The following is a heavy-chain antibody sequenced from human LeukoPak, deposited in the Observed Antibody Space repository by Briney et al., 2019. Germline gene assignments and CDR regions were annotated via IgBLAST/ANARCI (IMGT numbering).Heavy chain of an antibody. J-gene: IGHJ5*02. CDR3: ARYHYGDHPFDP. CDR1: GFTFSSYA. Sequence: GGSLRLSCAASGFTFSSYAMSWVRQAPGKGLEWVANVKWDGTEKKYMESVEGRFTISRDNAKNSLYLQMNSLRVEDTAIYYCARYHYGDHPFDPWGQGTLVTVSS. CDR2: VKWDGTEK. D-gene: IGHD4-17*01. V-gene: IGHV3-7*01.